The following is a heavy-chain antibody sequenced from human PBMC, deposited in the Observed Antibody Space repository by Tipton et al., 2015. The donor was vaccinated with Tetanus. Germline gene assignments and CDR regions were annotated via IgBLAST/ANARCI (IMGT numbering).Heavy chain of an antibody. Sequence: QLVQSGAEMRKSGESLKISCKTSGYFFDTHWIAWVRQMPGKGLEWMGIIYPGGSDTGYSPSFQGQVTMSVDRSTATAYLQWGSLKASDTAIYYCARHFGEMLYAPFRFDPWGQGTLVTVSS. CDR1: GYFFDTHW. D-gene: IGHD3-3*01. CDR3: ARHFGEMLYAPFRFDP. J-gene: IGHJ5*02. V-gene: IGHV5-51*01. CDR2: IYPGGSDT.